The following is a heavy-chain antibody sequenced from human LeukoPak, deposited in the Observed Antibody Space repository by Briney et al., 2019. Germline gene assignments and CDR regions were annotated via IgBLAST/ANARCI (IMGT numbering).Heavy chain of an antibody. V-gene: IGHV4-34*01. CDR1: GGSFSGYY. Sequence: SETLSLTCAVYGGSFSGYYWSWFRQPPGKGLEWIGEINHSGSTNYNPSLKSRVTISVDTSKKQFSLKLSSVTAADTAVYYCARHSEVYAPLDYWGQGTLVTVSS. CDR2: INHSGST. CDR3: ARHSEVYAPLDY. D-gene: IGHD2-8*01. J-gene: IGHJ4*02.